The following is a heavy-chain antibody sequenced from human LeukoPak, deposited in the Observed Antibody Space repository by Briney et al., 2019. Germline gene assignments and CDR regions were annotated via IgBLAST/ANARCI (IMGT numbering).Heavy chain of an antibody. CDR2: ISAYNGNT. Sequence: ASVKVSCKASGYTFTSYGISWVRQAPGQGREWMGWISAYNGNTNYAQKLQGRVTMTTDTSTSTAYMELRSLRSDDTAVYYCALTYPGNWFDPWGQGTLVTVSS. CDR1: GYTFTSYG. J-gene: IGHJ5*02. V-gene: IGHV1-18*01. D-gene: IGHD3-16*01. CDR3: ALTYPGNWFDP.